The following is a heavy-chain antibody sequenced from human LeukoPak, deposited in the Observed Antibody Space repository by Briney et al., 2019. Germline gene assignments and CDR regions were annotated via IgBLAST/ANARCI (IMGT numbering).Heavy chain of an antibody. CDR3: ARVYGSGSSTPFDY. V-gene: IGHV4-59*01. CDR1: GGSISSYY. CDR2: IYYSGST. D-gene: IGHD3-10*01. Sequence: KTSETLSLTCTVSGGSISSYYWSWIRQPPGKGLEWIGYIYYSGSTNYNPSLKSRVTISVDTSKNQFSLKLSSVTAADTAVYYCARVYGSGSSTPFDYWGQGTLVTVSS. J-gene: IGHJ4*02.